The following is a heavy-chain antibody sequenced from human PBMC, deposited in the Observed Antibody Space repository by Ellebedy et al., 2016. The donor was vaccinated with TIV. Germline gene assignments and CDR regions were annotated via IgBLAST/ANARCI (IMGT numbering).Heavy chain of an antibody. CDR3: TARSGYYPF. J-gene: IGHJ4*02. Sequence: GESLKISCAASGFTFSSYAMSWVRQAPGKGLEWVGFIRSKAYGGTTEYAASVKGRFTISRDDSKSIAYLQMNSLKTEDTAVYYCTARSGYYPFWGQGTLVTVSS. D-gene: IGHD3-22*01. CDR2: IRSKAYGGTT. CDR1: GFTFSSYA. V-gene: IGHV3-49*04.